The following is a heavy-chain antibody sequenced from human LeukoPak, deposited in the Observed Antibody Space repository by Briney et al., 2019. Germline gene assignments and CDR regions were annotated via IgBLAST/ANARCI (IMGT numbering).Heavy chain of an antibody. CDR2: IRYDGSYQ. CDR1: GFTFTNYG. J-gene: IGHJ6*03. Sequence: GGSLRLSCAASGFTFTNYGLNWVRQAPGKGLEWVAFIRYDGSYQYYGDSVKGRFTISRDNSKNTLYLQMNSLRAEDTALYHCAKDFVAHCISRTCYSLMDVWGKGTTVTVSS. V-gene: IGHV3-30*02. D-gene: IGHD2-15*01. CDR3: AKDFVAHCISRTCYSLMDV.